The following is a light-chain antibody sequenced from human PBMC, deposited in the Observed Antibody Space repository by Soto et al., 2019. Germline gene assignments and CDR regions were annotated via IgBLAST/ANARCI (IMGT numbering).Light chain of an antibody. CDR2: KAS. V-gene: IGKV1-5*03. J-gene: IGKJ1*01. CDR3: QHHNSYPLT. Sequence: DIQMTQSPSTLSASVGDRVTITCRASQSISSWLAWYQQKPGKAPKLLIYKASSLESGVPSRFSGSGSGTEFTLTISSLQPDDFATYYCQHHNSYPLTFGQGTKVEIK. CDR1: QSISSW.